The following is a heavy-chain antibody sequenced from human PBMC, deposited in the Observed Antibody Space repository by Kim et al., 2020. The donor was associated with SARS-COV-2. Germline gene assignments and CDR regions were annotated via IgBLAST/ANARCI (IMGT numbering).Heavy chain of an antibody. Sequence: SETLSLTCSVSGGPINIGNYYWSWIRQPAGKGLEYIGRIYTNGVTDYKPSLESRVTISLDTSKNQFSLNLHSVTAADTAVYYCAREPAGIRGQGILVTVSS. J-gene: IGHJ4*02. CDR2: IYTNGVT. V-gene: IGHV4-61*02. CDR3: AREPAGI. CDR1: GGPINIGNYY.